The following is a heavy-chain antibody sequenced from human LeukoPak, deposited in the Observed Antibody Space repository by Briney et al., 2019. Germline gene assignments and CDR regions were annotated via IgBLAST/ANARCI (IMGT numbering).Heavy chain of an antibody. CDR2: INHSGST. V-gene: IGHV4-34*01. CDR1: GGSFSGYY. Sequence: SETLSLTCAVYGGSFSGYYWSWIRQPPGKGLEWIGEINHSGSTNYNPSLKSRVIISVDTSKNQFSLKLSSVTAADTAVYYCASLGYSYGYPNWFDPWGQGTLVTVSS. CDR3: ASLGYSYGYPNWFDP. D-gene: IGHD5-18*01. J-gene: IGHJ5*02.